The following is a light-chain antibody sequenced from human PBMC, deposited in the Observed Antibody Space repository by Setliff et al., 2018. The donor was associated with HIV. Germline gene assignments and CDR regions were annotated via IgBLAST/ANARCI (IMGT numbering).Light chain of an antibody. CDR1: SSNVGNYNL. CDR2: EVT. CDR3: YSYAAGKTLV. J-gene: IGLJ2*01. V-gene: IGLV2-23*02. Sequence: QSALTQPASVSGSPGQSITISCTGSSSNVGNYNLVSWYQVHPGKVPKVIIFEVTKRPSGISDRFSGSKSANTASLTISRLQAEDEADYYCYSYAAGKTLVFGGGTKVTVL.